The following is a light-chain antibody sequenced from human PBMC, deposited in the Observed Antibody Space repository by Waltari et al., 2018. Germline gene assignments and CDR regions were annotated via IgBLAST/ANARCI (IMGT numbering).Light chain of an antibody. Sequence: EIVLTQSPATLSLSPGPRATLSCRASQSVSSYLAWYQQKPGQAPRLLIYDASNRATGIPARFSGSGSGTDFTLTISSLEPEDFAVYYCQQRSNWPPYTFGQGTKLEIK. V-gene: IGKV3-11*01. CDR3: QQRSNWPPYT. CDR1: QSVSSY. CDR2: DAS. J-gene: IGKJ2*01.